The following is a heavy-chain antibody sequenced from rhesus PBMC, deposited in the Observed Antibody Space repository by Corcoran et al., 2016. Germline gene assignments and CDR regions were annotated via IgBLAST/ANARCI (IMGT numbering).Heavy chain of an antibody. CDR2: ISGSSGRT. Sequence: QVQLQESGPGLVKPSETLSLTCAVSGGSVSSSNWWSWIRQPPGKGLEWFGYISGSSGRTYYNPSLKSRVTISTDTSKNQFSLKLSSVTAADTAVYYCAREAPANYWGQGVLVTVSS. J-gene: IGHJ4*01. CDR3: AREAPANY. D-gene: IGHD2-33*01. CDR1: GGSVSSSNW. V-gene: IGHV4-65*01.